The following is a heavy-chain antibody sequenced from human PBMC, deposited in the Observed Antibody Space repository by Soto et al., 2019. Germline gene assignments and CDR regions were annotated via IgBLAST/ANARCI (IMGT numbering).Heavy chain of an antibody. J-gene: IGHJ2*01. CDR2: IGTVGDT. CDR1: GFTFSNSD. Sequence: GGSLRLSCAASGFTFSNSDMHWVRQTTGKGLEWLSGIGTVGDTYYPPSVRGRFTISRENAKNSLYLQMDGLRAEDTAVYFCARGTGAQLMYFDLWGRGTLVTVSS. D-gene: IGHD7-27*01. CDR3: ARGTGAQLMYFDL. V-gene: IGHV3-13*01.